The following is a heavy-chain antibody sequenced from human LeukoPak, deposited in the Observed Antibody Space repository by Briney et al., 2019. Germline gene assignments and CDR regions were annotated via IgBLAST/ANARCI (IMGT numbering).Heavy chain of an antibody. CDR2: KRYDGSNE. Sequence: GGSLRLSCAASGVTFSSYGMHWVRQAPGKGLEWVAFKRYDGSNEYYADSVKGRFSISRDNSKNTLYLQMNSLRAEDTAVYYCAKEFAGSHYYYYYMDVWGKGTTVTVSS. J-gene: IGHJ6*03. CDR1: GVTFSSYG. CDR3: AKEFAGSHYYYYYMDV. D-gene: IGHD3-10*01. V-gene: IGHV3-30*02.